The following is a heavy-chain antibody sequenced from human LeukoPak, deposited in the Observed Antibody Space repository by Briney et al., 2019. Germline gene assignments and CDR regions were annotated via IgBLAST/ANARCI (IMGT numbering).Heavy chain of an antibody. D-gene: IGHD3/OR15-3a*01. CDR1: GFTFRRYA. J-gene: IGHJ4*02. CDR2: ISVSGGST. V-gene: IGHV3-23*01. CDR3: AKEDSKYYFDF. Sequence: PGGSLRLSCADSGFTFRRYAMSWVRQAPGKGLEWVSDISVSGGSTYYADSVKGRFTISRDNSNNTLYLQMNSLRAEDTAVYYCAKEDSKYYFDFWDQGTLVTVSS.